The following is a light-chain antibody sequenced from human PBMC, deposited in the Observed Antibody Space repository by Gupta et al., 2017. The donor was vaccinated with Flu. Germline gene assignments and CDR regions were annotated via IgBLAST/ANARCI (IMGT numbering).Light chain of an antibody. CDR3: VLYMGTKV. CDR1: AGAVSTLYY. V-gene: IGLV8-61*01. J-gene: IGLJ3*02. Sequence: GGTITLTCGLNAGAVSTLYYPSGYHQTPGQCPRTLIYNTNTRASGGPDRFSGAIVGDTAALTITGAQADDEDDYYCVLYMGTKVFGGGTKLTVL. CDR2: NTN.